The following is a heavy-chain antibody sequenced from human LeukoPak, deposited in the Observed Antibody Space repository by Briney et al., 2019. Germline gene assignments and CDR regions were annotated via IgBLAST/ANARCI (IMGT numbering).Heavy chain of an antibody. CDR3: ARSYYYGSGSYYRYFDY. CDR1: GYTFTSYD. J-gene: IGHJ4*02. Sequence: ASVKVSCKASGYTFTSYDINWVRQATGQGLEWMGWMNPNSGNTGYAQKFQGRVTMTRNTSISTAYMELSSLRSEDTAVYYCARSYYYGSGSYYRYFDYWGQGTLVTVSS. V-gene: IGHV1-8*01. D-gene: IGHD3-10*01. CDR2: MNPNSGNT.